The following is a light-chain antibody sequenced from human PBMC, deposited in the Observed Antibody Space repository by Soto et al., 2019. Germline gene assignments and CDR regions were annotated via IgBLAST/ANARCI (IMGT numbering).Light chain of an antibody. CDR2: GAS. CDR1: QSVSNNY. CDR3: QQRSNWPLLT. J-gene: IGKJ4*01. V-gene: IGKV3-11*01. Sequence: EIVLTQSPGTLSLSPGDRATLSCRAIQSVSNNYLAWYQQKPGQAPRLLIYGASNRATGIPARFSGSGSGTDFTLTISSLEPEDFAVYYCQQRSNWPLLTFGGGTKVDIK.